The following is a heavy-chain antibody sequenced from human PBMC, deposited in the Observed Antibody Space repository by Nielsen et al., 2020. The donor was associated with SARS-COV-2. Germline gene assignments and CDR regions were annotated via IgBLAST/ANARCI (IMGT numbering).Heavy chain of an antibody. J-gene: IGHJ4*02. CDR3: ARGYCSGGTCYYFDY. Sequence: SETLSLTCTVSGGSISSSSYYWGWIRQHPGKGLEWIGSIHYSGSPYYNPSLKSRVTISVDTSKNQFSLGLNSVTAGDTAVYYCARGYCSGGTCYYFDYWGQGTLVTVSS. V-gene: IGHV4-39*07. CDR1: GGSISSSSYY. CDR2: IHYSGSP. D-gene: IGHD2-15*01.